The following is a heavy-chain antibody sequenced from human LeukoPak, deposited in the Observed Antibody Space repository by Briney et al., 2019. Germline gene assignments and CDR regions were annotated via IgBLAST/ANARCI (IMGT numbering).Heavy chain of an antibody. V-gene: IGHV3-23*01. D-gene: IGHD5-18*01. Sequence: GGSLRLSCAASGFAFSSYAMSWVRQAPGKGLEWVSAISGSGGSTYYADSVKGRFTISRDNSKNTLYLQMNSLRAEDTAVYYCAKVDTLMDILWGAGNWFDLWGQGTLVTVSS. CDR2: ISGSGGST. CDR1: GFAFSSYA. CDR3: AKVDTLMDILWGAGNWFDL. J-gene: IGHJ5*02.